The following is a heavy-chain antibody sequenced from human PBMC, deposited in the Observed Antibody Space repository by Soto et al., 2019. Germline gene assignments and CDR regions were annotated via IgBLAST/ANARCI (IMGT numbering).Heavy chain of an antibody. D-gene: IGHD6-19*01. Sequence: PGESLKISCKGSGYSFTSYWIGWVRQMPGKGLEWMGIIYPGDSDTRYSPSFQGQVTISADKSISTAYLQWSSLKASDTAMYYCARARIAVAGTPTISDYWGQGTLVTVS. V-gene: IGHV5-51*01. CDR1: GYSFTSYW. CDR2: IYPGDSDT. J-gene: IGHJ4*02. CDR3: ARARIAVAGTPTISDY.